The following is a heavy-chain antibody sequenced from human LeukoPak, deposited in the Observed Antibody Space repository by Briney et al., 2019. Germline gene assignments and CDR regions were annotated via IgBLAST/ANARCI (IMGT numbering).Heavy chain of an antibody. Sequence: GSLRLSCAASGFTFSSDSMNWVRQAPGKGLEWVSSISSSSSYIYYADSVKGRFTISRDNAKNSLYLQMNSLRAEDTAVYYCARAAGGSYSANDYWGQGTLVTVSS. CDR3: ARAAGGSYSANDY. CDR1: GFTFSSDS. V-gene: IGHV3-21*01. J-gene: IGHJ4*02. D-gene: IGHD1-26*01. CDR2: ISSSSSYI.